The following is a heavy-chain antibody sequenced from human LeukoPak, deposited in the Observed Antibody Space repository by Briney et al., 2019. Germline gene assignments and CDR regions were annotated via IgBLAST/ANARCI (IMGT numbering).Heavy chain of an antibody. D-gene: IGHD4-17*01. CDR1: GFTFSSYS. CDR2: ISTSSNTI. J-gene: IGHJ4*02. CDR3: ARGVTTVDY. Sequence: GGSLRLSCAASGFTFSSYSMNWVRQAPGKGLEWVSYISTSSNTIHYADSVKGRFTISRGNAKNSLYLQMNSLRDDDTAVYYCARGVTTVDYWGQGTLVTVSS. V-gene: IGHV3-48*02.